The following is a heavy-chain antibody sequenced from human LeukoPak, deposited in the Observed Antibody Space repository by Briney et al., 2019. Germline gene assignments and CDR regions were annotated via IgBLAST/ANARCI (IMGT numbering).Heavy chain of an antibody. CDR3: ARATTLGYYYGLDV. D-gene: IGHD3-16*01. J-gene: IGHJ6*02. CDR1: GITVSSDY. V-gene: IGHV3-66*01. CDR2: IYSGGGT. Sequence: PGGSLRLSCAGSGITVSSDYMSWVRQAPGKGLEWASAIYSGGGTYYADSVKGRFTISRDNPRTTVNLQMNSLSAEDTAVYYCARATTLGYYYGLDVWGQGTTVTVSS.